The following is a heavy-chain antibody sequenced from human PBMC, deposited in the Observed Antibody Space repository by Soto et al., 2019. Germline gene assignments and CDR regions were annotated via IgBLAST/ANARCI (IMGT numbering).Heavy chain of an antibody. V-gene: IGHV3-23*01. D-gene: IGHD2-2*02. CDR2: ISGSGGST. CDR3: AKEGPYINSWSSAGYLQH. J-gene: IGHJ1*01. Sequence: SLKISCAASVFAFNNYAMNWVLQAPVKGLEWVSHISGSGGSTDYAESVKGRFSISKDSVNNTLYLHMSSLRAEDTALYFCAKEGPYINSWSSAGYLQHWGLGTQVTVSS. CDR1: VFAFNNYA.